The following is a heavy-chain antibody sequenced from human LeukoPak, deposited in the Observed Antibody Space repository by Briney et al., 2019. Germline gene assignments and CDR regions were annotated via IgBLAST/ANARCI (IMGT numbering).Heavy chain of an antibody. CDR1: GFSFSTYW. CDR3: VGDPGDY. CDR2: IKHDGAEK. Sequence: GGSLRLSCTASGFSFSTYWMSWVRQAPGKGLEWVTHIKHDGAEKNYVDSVKGRFTISRDNAKNSLYLQMTTLRAEDTAVYYCVGDPGDYWGQGTLVSVSS. V-gene: IGHV3-7*01. J-gene: IGHJ4*02.